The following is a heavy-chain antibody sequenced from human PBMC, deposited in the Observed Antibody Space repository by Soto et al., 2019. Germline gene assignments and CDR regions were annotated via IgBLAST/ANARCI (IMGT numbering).Heavy chain of an antibody. CDR1: GGSISSGGYS. J-gene: IGHJ5*02. Sequence: SETLSLTCAVSGGSISSGGYSWSWIRQPPGKGLEWIGYIYYSGSTNYNPSLKSRVTISVDTSKNQFSLKLSSVTAADTAVYYCARGPLTYYYDSSGPWGQGTLVTVSS. CDR2: IYYSGST. CDR3: ARGPLTYYYDSSGP. V-gene: IGHV4-61*08. D-gene: IGHD3-22*01.